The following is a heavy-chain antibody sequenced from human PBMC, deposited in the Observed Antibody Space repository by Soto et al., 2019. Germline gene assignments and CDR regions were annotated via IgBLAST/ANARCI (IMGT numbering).Heavy chain of an antibody. CDR2: IGTAVDT. CDR1: GFTCSSYD. Sequence: GGSLSLSCAASGFTCSSYDMHWVRQAAGKGLEWVSAIGTAVDTYYPGSVRGRFTISRENAKNSLYLQMNSLRAGDTAVYYCATGEVAADPFDYWGLGTLVTVSS. J-gene: IGHJ4*02. CDR3: ATGEVAADPFDY. D-gene: IGHD6-25*01. V-gene: IGHV3-13*01.